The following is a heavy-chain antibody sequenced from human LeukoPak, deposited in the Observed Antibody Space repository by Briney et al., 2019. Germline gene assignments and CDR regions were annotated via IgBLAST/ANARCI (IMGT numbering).Heavy chain of an antibody. CDR2: ISSSSSDI. D-gene: IGHD6-19*01. Sequence: RGSLRLSCAASGFTFSAFSMNWVRQAPGKGLEWVSAISSSSSDIYYTDSVKGRFTISRDNANNFLYLQVSSLRAEDTAVYYCATGYTSGTRIDYWGQGTLVSVSS. V-gene: IGHV3-21*01. CDR1: GFTFSAFS. CDR3: ATGYTSGTRIDY. J-gene: IGHJ4*02.